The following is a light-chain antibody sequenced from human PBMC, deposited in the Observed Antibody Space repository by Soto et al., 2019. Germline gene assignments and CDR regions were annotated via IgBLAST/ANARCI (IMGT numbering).Light chain of an antibody. Sequence: QSALTQPASVSGSPGQSITISCTGTSNDIATYNFVSWYQQHPGKAPKLLIYDVTNRPSGVSDRFSGSKSGSTASLTISGLQAEDEADYYCNSYTTSTSFVFGTGTKVTV. CDR2: DVT. CDR3: NSYTTSTSFV. J-gene: IGLJ1*01. CDR1: SNDIATYNF. V-gene: IGLV2-14*01.